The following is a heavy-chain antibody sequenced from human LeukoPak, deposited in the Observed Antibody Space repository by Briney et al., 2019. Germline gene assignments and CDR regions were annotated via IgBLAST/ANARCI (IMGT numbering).Heavy chain of an antibody. CDR3: ARHLHSDGSGIYLNWLDP. J-gene: IGHJ5*02. Sequence: SETLSLTCTVSGGSVSSYYWSWIRQPPGKGLEWVGYIYTRGKTNSNPSLKGRVTILGDTSKNQFSLKLSSVTAADTAVYYCARHLHSDGSGIYLNWLDPWGQGILVTVSS. CDR2: IYTRGKT. D-gene: IGHD3-10*01. V-gene: IGHV4-4*09. CDR1: GGSVSSYY.